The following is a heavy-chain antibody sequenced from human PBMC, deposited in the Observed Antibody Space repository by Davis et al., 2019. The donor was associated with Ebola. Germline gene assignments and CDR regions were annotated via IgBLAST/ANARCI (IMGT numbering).Heavy chain of an antibody. J-gene: IGHJ1*01. CDR2: IYTSGST. V-gene: IGHV4-4*07. Sequence: PSETLSLTCTVSGGSISSYYWSWIRQLAGKGLEWIGRIYTSGSTNYNPSLKSRVTMSVDTSTNQFSLKLSSVTAADTAVYYCASFHPYCGGDCYSAYFQHWGQGTLVTVSS. CDR1: GGSISSYY. CDR3: ASFHPYCGGDCYSAYFQH. D-gene: IGHD2-21*01.